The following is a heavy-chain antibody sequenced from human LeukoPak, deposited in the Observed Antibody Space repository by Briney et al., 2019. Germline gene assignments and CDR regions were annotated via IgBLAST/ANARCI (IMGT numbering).Heavy chain of an antibody. D-gene: IGHD2-15*01. CDR1: GFTFTSSA. J-gene: IGHJ4*02. V-gene: IGHV1-58*02. Sequence: ASVKVSCKASGFTFTSSAMQWVRQARGQRLEWIGWIVVGSGNTNYAQKFQERVTITRDMSTSTAYMELSSLRSEDTAVYYCAALGYCSGGSCPTYDYWGQGTLVTVSS. CDR3: AALGYCSGGSCPTYDY. CDR2: IVVGSGNT.